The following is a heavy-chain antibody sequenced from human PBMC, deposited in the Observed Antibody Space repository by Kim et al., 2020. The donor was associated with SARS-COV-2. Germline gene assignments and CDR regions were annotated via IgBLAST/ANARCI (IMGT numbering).Heavy chain of an antibody. CDR1: GGSISSGDYY. V-gene: IGHV4-30-4*08. J-gene: IGHJ4*02. D-gene: IGHD3-16*02. Sequence: SETLSLTCTVSGGSISSGDYYWSWIRQPPGKGLEWIGYIYYSGSTYYNPSLKSRVTISVDTSKNQFSLKLSAVTAADTAVYYCARDVLGGVIVWGQGTLVTVSS. CDR3: ARDVLGGVIV. CDR2: IYYSGST.